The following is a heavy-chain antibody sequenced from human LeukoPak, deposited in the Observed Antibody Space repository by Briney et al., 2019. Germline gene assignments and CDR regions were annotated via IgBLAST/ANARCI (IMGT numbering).Heavy chain of an antibody. V-gene: IGHV4-39*07. CDR3: ARDLYNGYSYGPIDY. J-gene: IGHJ4*02. D-gene: IGHD5-18*01. Sequence: PSETLSLTCSVSGGSINRRTYYWGWIRQPPGKGMEWIGSIHYSGSTSYNPSLKSRVTMSVDTSKNQFSLILTSVTAADTAVYYCARDLYNGYSYGPIDYWGQGTLVTVSS. CDR1: GGSINRRTYY. CDR2: IHYSGST.